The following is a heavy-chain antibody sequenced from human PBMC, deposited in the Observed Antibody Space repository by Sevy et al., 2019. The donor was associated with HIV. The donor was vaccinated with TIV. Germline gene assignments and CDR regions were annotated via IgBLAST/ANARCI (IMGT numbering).Heavy chain of an antibody. CDR2: IHYSGST. V-gene: IGHV4-59*01. CDR1: GGPISSYY. J-gene: IGHJ5*02. Sequence: SETLFLTCSVSGGPISSYYRSWIRQPPGKRLEWIGYIHYSGSTNYNPSLNSRLTISVDTSKNQFSLRLTSVTAADTAVYYCARAPPVRSGDDSLNWFDPWGQGILVTVSS. CDR3: ARAPPVRSGDDSLNWFDP. D-gene: IGHD5-12*01.